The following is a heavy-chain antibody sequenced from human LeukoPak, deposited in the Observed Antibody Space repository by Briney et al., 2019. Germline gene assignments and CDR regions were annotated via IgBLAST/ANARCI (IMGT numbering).Heavy chain of an antibody. V-gene: IGHV5-51*01. J-gene: IGHJ4*02. Sequence: GESLKISCKGSGYSFTSYWIGRVRQMPGKGLEWMGIIYPGDSDTRYSPSFQGQVTISADKSISTAYLQWSSLKASDTAMYYCARLSGYSSSWYYFDYWGQGTLVTVSS. CDR1: GYSFTSYW. CDR2: IYPGDSDT. CDR3: ARLSGYSSSWYYFDY. D-gene: IGHD6-13*01.